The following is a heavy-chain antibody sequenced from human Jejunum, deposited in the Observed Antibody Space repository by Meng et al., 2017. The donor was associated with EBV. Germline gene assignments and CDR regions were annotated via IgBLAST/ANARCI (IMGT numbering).Heavy chain of an antibody. D-gene: IGHD3/OR15-3a*01. V-gene: IGHV3-74*01. J-gene: IGHJ4*02. CDR1: GFTFSNSW. CDR3: VRGGLGPWY. Sequence: EGLLVESGGGLVQPGGSLRLSCAASGFTFSNSWMHWLRQAPGKGLVWVSHIDTDGSTTNYAGSVKGRFTISRDNAKNTLSLQMNSLRVEDTAVYYCVRGGLGPWYWGQGTLVTVSS. CDR2: IDTDGSTT.